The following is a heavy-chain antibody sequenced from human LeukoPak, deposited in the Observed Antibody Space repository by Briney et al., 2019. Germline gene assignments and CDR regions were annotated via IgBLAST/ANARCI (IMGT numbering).Heavy chain of an antibody. CDR2: ISGSGGST. V-gene: IGHV3-23*01. J-gene: IGHJ3*02. CDR3: ATTSLSSWYWYDAFDI. D-gene: IGHD6-13*01. CDR1: GFTFSSYG. Sequence: SGGSLRLSCAASGFTFSSYGMSWVRQAPGKGLEWVSAISGSGGSTYYADSVKGRFTISRDNSKNTLYLQMNSLRAEDTAVYYCATTSLSSWYWYDAFDIWGQGTMVTVSS.